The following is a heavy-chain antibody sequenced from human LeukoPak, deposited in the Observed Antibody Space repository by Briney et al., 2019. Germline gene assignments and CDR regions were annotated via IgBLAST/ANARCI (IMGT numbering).Heavy chain of an antibody. CDR2: ISWNSGSI. D-gene: IGHD6-13*01. V-gene: IGHV3-9*03. Sequence: GRSLRLSCAASGFTFDDYAMHWVRQAPGKGLEGVSGISWNSGSIGYADSVKGRFTISRDNAKNSLYLQMNSLRAEDMALYYCAKDAGTMGYYYSMDVWGKGTTVTVSS. CDR1: GFTFDDYA. CDR3: AKDAGTMGYYYSMDV. J-gene: IGHJ6*03.